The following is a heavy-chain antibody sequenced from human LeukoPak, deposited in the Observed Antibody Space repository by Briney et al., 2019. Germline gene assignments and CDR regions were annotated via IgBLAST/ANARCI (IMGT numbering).Heavy chain of an antibody. Sequence: GGSLRLSCAASGFTFSSYAMSWVRQAPGKGLEWVSAISGSGGSTYYADSVEGRFTISRDNSKNTLYLQMNSLRAEDTAVYYCAKATPQWELLCVFDYWGQGTLVTVSS. CDR1: GFTFSSYA. J-gene: IGHJ4*02. V-gene: IGHV3-23*01. CDR2: ISGSGGST. D-gene: IGHD1-26*01. CDR3: AKATPQWELLCVFDY.